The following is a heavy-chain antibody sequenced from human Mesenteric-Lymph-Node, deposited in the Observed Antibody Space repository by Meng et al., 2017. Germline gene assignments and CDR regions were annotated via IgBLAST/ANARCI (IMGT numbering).Heavy chain of an antibody. CDR2: IKQDGSEK. D-gene: IGHD6-6*01. CDR1: GFTFSSYW. J-gene: IGHJ4*02. Sequence: GESLKISCAASGFTFSSYWMSWVRQAPGKGLEWVANIKQDGSEKYYEDSVKCRFTISRDNAKNSLCLQMNSLRAEDTAVYYCARDRLGYSSSSVVDYWGQGTLVTVSS. CDR3: ARDRLGYSSSSVVDY. V-gene: IGHV3-7*01.